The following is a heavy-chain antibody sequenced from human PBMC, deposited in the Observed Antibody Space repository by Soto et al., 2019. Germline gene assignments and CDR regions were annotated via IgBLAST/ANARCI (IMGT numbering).Heavy chain of an antibody. D-gene: IGHD4-17*01. CDR1: GYTFTSYD. V-gene: IGHV1-8*01. CDR2: MNPNSGNT. CDR3: ARATTTHDAFDI. J-gene: IGHJ3*02. Sequence: ASVKVSCKASGYTFTSYDINWVRQATGQGLEWMGWMNPNSGNTGYAQKFQGRVTMTRNTSISTAYMELSSLRSEDTAVYYCARATTTHDAFDIWGQGTMVTFSS.